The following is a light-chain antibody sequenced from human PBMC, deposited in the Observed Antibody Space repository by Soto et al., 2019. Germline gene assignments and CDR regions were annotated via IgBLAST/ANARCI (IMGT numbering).Light chain of an antibody. J-gene: IGLJ1*01. CDR3: CSYTSSSTYV. Sequence: QSALTQPASVSGSPGQSITISCTGTRSDVGGYNYVYWHQHHPGKAPKLIIYDVTNRPSGVSDRFFGSKSGNTASLTISGLQAEDEADYYCCSYTSSSTYVFGPGTKLTVL. CDR1: RSDVGGYNY. V-gene: IGLV2-14*03. CDR2: DVT.